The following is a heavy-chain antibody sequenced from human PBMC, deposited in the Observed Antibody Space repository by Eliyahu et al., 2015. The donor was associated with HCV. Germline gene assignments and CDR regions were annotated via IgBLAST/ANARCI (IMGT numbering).Heavy chain of an antibody. CDR2: INHSGST. CDR1: GGSXSGYY. V-gene: IGHV4-34*01. Sequence: QVQLQQWGAGLLKPSETLSXTCAVYGGSXSGYYWSWIRQPPGXGLEWIGEINHSGSTNYNPSLKSRVTISVDTSKNQFSLKLSSVTAADTAVYYCARGRRRRYCSSTSCYGWFDPWGQGTLVTVSS. D-gene: IGHD2-2*01. CDR3: ARGRRRRYCSSTSCYGWFDP. J-gene: IGHJ5*02.